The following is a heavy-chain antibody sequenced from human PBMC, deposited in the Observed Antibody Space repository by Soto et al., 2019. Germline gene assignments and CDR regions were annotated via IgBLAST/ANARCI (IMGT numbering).Heavy chain of an antibody. CDR1: GVTFSDYY. V-gene: IGHV3-11*01. D-gene: IGHD3-22*01. J-gene: IGHJ1*01. Sequence: PXGSLSLSCSASGVTFSDYYMSWIRQAPGKGLDWVSYIISSGSTIYYADSVKGRFTISRDNAKNSLYLQMNSLRAEDTAVYYCARGSYYYDSSGYYYSYWGQGTVVTVYS. CDR2: IISSGSTI. CDR3: ARGSYYYDSSGYYYSY.